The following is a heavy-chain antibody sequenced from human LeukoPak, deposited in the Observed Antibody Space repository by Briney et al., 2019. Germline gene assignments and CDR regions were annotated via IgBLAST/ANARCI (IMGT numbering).Heavy chain of an antibody. V-gene: IGHV3-66*01. CDR2: IYSGGST. CDR1: GFTFIKFW. Sequence: PGGSLRLSCAASGFTFIKFWMSWVRQAPGKGLEWVSVIYSGGSTYYADSVKGRFTISRDNSKNTLYLQMNSLRAEDTAVYYCARVSEYYDIWRGAFDIWGQGTMVTVSS. D-gene: IGHD3-22*01. CDR3: ARVSEYYDIWRGAFDI. J-gene: IGHJ3*02.